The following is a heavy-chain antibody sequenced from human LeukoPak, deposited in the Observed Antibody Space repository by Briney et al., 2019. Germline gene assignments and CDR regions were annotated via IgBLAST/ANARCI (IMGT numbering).Heavy chain of an antibody. CDR2: INHSGST. Sequence: PSETLSLTCAVYGGSFSGYYWSWIRQPPGKGLEWIGEINHSGSTNYNPSLKSRVTISVDTSKNQSSLKLSSVTAADTAVYYCARGGYHGADLDYWGQGTLVTVSS. V-gene: IGHV4-34*01. CDR1: GGSFSGYY. J-gene: IGHJ4*02. D-gene: IGHD4-17*01. CDR3: ARGGYHGADLDY.